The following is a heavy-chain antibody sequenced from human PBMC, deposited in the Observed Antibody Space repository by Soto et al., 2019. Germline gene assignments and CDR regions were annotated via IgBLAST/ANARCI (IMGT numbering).Heavy chain of an antibody. CDR3: ANSPACDCRSLSFYWFDC. D-gene: IGHD2-21*01. CDR2: SSGGDGSP. CDR1: GFTLSSYG. Sequence: GGSLRLSCVASGFTLSSYGMTWVRQAPGKGLGWVSASSGGDGSPSYADSVKGRFTVSRDMSKPTLYLHMIGLRPYESAAYSCANSPACDCRSLSFYWFDCWGPGTLLTASS. V-gene: IGHV3-23*01. J-gene: IGHJ4*02.